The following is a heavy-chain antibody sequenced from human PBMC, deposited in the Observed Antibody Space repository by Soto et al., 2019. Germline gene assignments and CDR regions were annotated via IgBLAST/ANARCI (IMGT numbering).Heavy chain of an antibody. CDR1: GGSISSYY. CDR3: ARQGDDILTGYYRFDY. J-gene: IGHJ4*02. CDR2: IYYSGST. V-gene: IGHV4-59*08. D-gene: IGHD3-9*01. Sequence: QVQLQESGPGLVKPSETLSLTCTVSGGSISSYYWSWIRPPPGKGLEWIGYIYYSGSTNYNPSLKSRVTISVDTSKNQFSLKLSSVTAADTAVYYCARQGDDILTGYYRFDYWGQGTLVTVSS.